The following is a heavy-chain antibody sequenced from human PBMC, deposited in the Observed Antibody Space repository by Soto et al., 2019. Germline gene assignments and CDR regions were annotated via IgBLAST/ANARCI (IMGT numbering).Heavy chain of an antibody. CDR2: ISPNSGNT. D-gene: IGHD4-17*01. CDR1: GYTFTSYY. J-gene: IGHJ5*02. V-gene: IGHV1-18*04. CDR3: ARDPGVTTLTNWFDP. Sequence: VKVSCKASGYTFTSYYMHWVRQAPGQGLEWMGLISPNSGNTNYAQKLQGRVTMTTDTSTSTAYMELRSLRSDDTAVYYCARDPGVTTLTNWFDPWGQGTLVTVSS.